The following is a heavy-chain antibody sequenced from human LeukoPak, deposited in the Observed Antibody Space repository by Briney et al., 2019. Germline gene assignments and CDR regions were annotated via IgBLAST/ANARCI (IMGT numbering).Heavy chain of an antibody. CDR2: ANPNRGDT. CDR1: GYSFTANY. Sequence: ASVKVSCKASGYSFTANYIHWVRQAPGQGLGGWGGANPNRGDTNYAQKLQGRVTMTRDTSISTAYMELSRLRSDDTAVYYCAREVRRIVVVPAASPLGYWGQGTLVTVSS. D-gene: IGHD2-2*01. CDR3: AREVRRIVVVPAASPLGY. J-gene: IGHJ4*02. V-gene: IGHV1-2*02.